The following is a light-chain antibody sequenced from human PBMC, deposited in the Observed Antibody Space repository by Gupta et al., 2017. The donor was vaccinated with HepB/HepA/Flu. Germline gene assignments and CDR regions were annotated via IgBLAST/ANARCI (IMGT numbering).Light chain of an antibody. Sequence: EIVLTQSPGTLSLSSGERATLSCSASHSVISSYLAWYQQKPGQAPRLLIYGASSRATGIPYRFSGSGSGTDFTLTISRLEPEDFALYYCQQSGSSPWTFGQGTQVEIK. J-gene: IGKJ1*01. V-gene: IGKV3-20*01. CDR1: HSVISSY. CDR3: QQSGSSPWT. CDR2: GAS.